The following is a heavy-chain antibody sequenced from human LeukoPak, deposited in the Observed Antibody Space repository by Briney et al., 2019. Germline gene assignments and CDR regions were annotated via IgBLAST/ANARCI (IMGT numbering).Heavy chain of an antibody. CDR1: GYTFTGYY. J-gene: IGHJ3*02. CDR3: TRVVVPADNVGAFDI. Sequence: ASVKVSCKASGYTFTGYYMHWVRQAPGQGLEWMGWINPNSGGTNYAQKFQGRVTMTRDTSISTAYMELSRLRSDDTAVYYCTRVVVPADNVGAFDIWGQGTMVTVSS. D-gene: IGHD2-2*01. V-gene: IGHV1-2*02. CDR2: INPNSGGT.